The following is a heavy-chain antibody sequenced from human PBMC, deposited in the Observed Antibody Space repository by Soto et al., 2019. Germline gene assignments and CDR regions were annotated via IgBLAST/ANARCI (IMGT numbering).Heavy chain of an antibody. CDR2: IKSKTDGGTT. V-gene: IGHV3-15*01. CDR1: GFTFSNAW. D-gene: IGHD5-12*01. CDR3: TTAGVARIKRYYYYYMDV. Sequence: GGSLRLSCAASGFTFSNAWMSWVRQAPGKGLEWVGRIKSKTDGGTTDYAAPVKGRFTISRDDSKNTLYLQMNSLKTEDTAVYYCTTAGVARIKRYYYYYMDVWGKGTTVTVSS. J-gene: IGHJ6*03.